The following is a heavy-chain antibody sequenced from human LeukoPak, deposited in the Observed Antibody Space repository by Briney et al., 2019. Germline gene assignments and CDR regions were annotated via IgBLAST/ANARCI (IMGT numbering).Heavy chain of an antibody. CDR3: ARQWGNFDWLLVYPHMDV. V-gene: IGHV3-20*04. D-gene: IGHD3-9*01. CDR2: INWNGGST. Sequence: GGSLRLSCAASGFTFDDYGMSWVRQAPGKGLEWVSGINWNGGSTGYADSVKGRFTISRDNAKNSLYLQMNSLRAEDTAVYYCARQWGNFDWLLVYPHMDVWGKGTTVTISS. J-gene: IGHJ6*03. CDR1: GFTFDDYG.